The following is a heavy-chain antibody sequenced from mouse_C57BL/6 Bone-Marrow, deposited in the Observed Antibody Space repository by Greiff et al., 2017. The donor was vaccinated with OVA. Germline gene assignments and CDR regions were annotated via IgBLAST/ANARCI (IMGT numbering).Heavy chain of an antibody. J-gene: IGHJ4*01. CDR2: IYPGSGST. D-gene: IGHD2-1*01. Sequence: QVQLQQPGAELVKPGASVKMSCKASGYTFTSYWITWVKQRPGQGLEWIGDIYPGSGSTNYNEKFKSKATLTVDTSSSTAYMQLSSLTSEDSAVYYCARSANYCNYRGDYWGQGTSVTVSS. CDR1: GYTFTSYW. V-gene: IGHV1-55*01. CDR3: ARSANYCNYRGDY.